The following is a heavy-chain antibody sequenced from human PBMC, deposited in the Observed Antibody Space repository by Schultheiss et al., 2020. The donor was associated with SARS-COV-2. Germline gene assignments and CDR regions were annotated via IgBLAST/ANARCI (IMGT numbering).Heavy chain of an antibody. V-gene: IGHV4-34*01. CDR2: INHSGST. D-gene: IGHD6-13*01. CDR3: ARVTSSSGD. CDR1: GGSISSYY. Sequence: SQTLSLTCTVSGGSISSYYWGWIRQHPGKGLEWIGEINHSGSTNYNPSLKSRVTISVDTSKNQFSLKLSSVTAADTAVYYCARVTSSSGDWGQGTLVTVSS. J-gene: IGHJ4*02.